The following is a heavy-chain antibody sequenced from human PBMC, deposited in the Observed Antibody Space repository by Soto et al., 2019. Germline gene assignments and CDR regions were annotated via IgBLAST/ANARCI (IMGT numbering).Heavy chain of an antibody. J-gene: IGHJ6*02. D-gene: IGHD6-13*01. Sequence: QLQLQESGSGLVKPSQTLSLTCAVSGGSISSGGYSWSWIRQPPGKGLEWIGYIYHSGSTYYNPSLKSRVTISVDRSKNQFSLKLSSVTAADTAVYYCARDRAAAGYYYGTDVWGQGTTVTVSS. CDR1: GGSISSGGYS. CDR2: IYHSGST. V-gene: IGHV4-30-2*01. CDR3: ARDRAAAGYYYGTDV.